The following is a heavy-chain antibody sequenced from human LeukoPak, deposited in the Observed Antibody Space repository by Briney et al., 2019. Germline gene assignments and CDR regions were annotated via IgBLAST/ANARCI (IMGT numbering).Heavy chain of an antibody. J-gene: IGHJ4*02. CDR3: VKRIAAAGIDY. Sequence: GGSLRLSCAASGFTFSSYAMSWVRQAPGKGLEWVSTISGSGGGTYYADSVKGRFTISRDNSKNTLYLQMNSLRAEDTAVYYCVKRIAAAGIDYWGQGTLVTVSS. D-gene: IGHD6-13*01. CDR1: GFTFSSYA. V-gene: IGHV3-23*01. CDR2: ISGSGGGT.